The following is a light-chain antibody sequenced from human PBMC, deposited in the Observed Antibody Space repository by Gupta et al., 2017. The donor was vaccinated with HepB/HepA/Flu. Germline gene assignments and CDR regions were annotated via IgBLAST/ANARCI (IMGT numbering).Light chain of an antibody. V-gene: IGLV2-14*01. CDR1: SSDVGGYNH. Sequence: QSALTQPASVSGSPGQSITISCTGTSSDVGGYNHVSWYQQHPGNAPKLMIHDVTNRPSGISNRFSGSKSGNAASLTISGLQAEDEADYYCTSDTNSNTWVFGGGTKLTVL. CDR2: DVT. CDR3: TSDTNSNTWV. J-gene: IGLJ3*02.